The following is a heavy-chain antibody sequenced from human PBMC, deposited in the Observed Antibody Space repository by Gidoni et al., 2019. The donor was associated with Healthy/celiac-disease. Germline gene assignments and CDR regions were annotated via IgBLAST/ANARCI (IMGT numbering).Heavy chain of an antibody. D-gene: IGHD2-21*02. Sequence: HVQLVESGGGVVQPGRSLRLSCAASGFTFSSYGRHWVRQAPGKGLEWVAVISYDGSNKYYADSVKGRFTISRDNSKNTLYLQMNSLRAEDTAVYYCAKDSRHIVVVTAILDYWGQGTLVTVSS. CDR1: GFTFSSYG. J-gene: IGHJ4*02. V-gene: IGHV3-30*18. CDR2: ISYDGSNK. CDR3: AKDSRHIVVVTAILDY.